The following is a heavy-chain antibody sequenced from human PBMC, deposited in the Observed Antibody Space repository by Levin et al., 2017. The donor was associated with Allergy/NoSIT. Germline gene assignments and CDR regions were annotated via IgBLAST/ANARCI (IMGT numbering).Heavy chain of an antibody. CDR3: ARGGLSRGWSFPFDH. V-gene: IGHV3-30-3*01. D-gene: IGHD6-19*01. J-gene: IGHJ4*02. CDR1: GFTFSSYV. Sequence: GESLKISCAASGFTFSSYVIHWVRQAPGKGLEWVAVISADGSKNYYTESVKGRFTISRDNSKSTLHLQMNGLRPEDTALYFCARGGLSRGWSFPFDHWGQGTLVTVSS. CDR2: ISADGSKN.